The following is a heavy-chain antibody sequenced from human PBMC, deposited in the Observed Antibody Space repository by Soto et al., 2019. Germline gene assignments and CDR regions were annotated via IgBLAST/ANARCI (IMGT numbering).Heavy chain of an antibody. CDR2: IYSGGST. J-gene: IGHJ4*02. CDR1: GFTVSSNY. CDR3: ARRGGATSGGDFDY. D-gene: IGHD1-26*01. Sequence: VQLVETGGGLIQPGGSLRLSCAASGFTVSSNYMSWVRQAPGKGLEWVSVIYSGGSTYYADSVKGRFTISRDNSKTTLYLQRNSLRGEDTAVYYCARRGGATSGGDFDYWGQGTLVTVSS. V-gene: IGHV3-53*02.